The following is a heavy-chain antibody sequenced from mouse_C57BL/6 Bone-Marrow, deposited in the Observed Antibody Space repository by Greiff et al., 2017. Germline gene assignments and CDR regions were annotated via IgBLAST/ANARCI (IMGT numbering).Heavy chain of an antibody. V-gene: IGHV1-72*01. Sequence: QVQLQQPGAELVKPGASVKLSCKASGYTFTSYWMHWVKQRPGRGLEWIGSIDPNSGGTKYNEKFKSKATLTVDKASSTAYMQLSSLTSEDSAVYDCARGNYFYWYFVVWGTGTTVTVSS. J-gene: IGHJ1*03. D-gene: IGHD2-1*01. CDR2: IDPNSGGT. CDR1: GYTFTSYW. CDR3: ARGNYFYWYFVV.